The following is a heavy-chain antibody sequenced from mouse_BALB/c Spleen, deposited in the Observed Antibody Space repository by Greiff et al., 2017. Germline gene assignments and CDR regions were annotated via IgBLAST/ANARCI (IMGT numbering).Heavy chain of an antibody. CDR3: ARLEGRYESYYAMDY. CDR2: IYPGDGDT. V-gene: IGHV1-87*01. CDR1: GYTFTSYW. Sequence: VQRVESGAELARPGASVKLSCKASGYTFTSYWMQWVKQRPGQGLEWIGAIYPGDGDTRYTQKFKGKATLTADKSSSTAYMQLSSLASEDSAVYYCARLEGRYESYYAMDYWGQGTSVTVSS. D-gene: IGHD2-14*01. J-gene: IGHJ4*01.